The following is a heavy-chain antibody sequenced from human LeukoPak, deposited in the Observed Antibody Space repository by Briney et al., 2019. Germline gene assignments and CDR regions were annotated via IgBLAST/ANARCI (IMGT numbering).Heavy chain of an antibody. V-gene: IGHV3-21*01. D-gene: IGHD2-8*01. CDR3: ARDAGVYAIPEDV. Sequence: GSLRLSCAASGFTFSSYSMNWVRQAPGKGLEWVSSISSSSSYIYYADSVKGRFTIYRDNAKNSLYLQMDRLRAEDTAVYYCARDAGVYAIPEDVWGKGTTVTVSS. J-gene: IGHJ6*04. CDR1: GFTFSSYS. CDR2: ISSSSSYI.